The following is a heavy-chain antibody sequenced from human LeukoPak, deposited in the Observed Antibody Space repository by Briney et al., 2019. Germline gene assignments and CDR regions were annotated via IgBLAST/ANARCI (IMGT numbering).Heavy chain of an antibody. CDR3: ARNDFWSGYYSYYFDY. CDR1: GGSFSGYY. Sequence: SETLSLTCAVYGGSFSGYYWSWIRQPPGKGLEWIGEINHSGSTNYNPSLKSRVTISVDTSKNQSSLKLSSVTAADTAVYYCARNDFWSGYYSYYFDYWGQGTLVTVSS. V-gene: IGHV4-34*01. J-gene: IGHJ4*02. D-gene: IGHD3-3*01. CDR2: INHSGST.